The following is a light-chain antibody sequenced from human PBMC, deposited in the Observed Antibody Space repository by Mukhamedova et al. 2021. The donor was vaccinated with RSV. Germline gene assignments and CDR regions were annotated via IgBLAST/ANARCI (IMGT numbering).Light chain of an antibody. V-gene: IGKV3-20*01. Sequence: SVSSSYLAWYQQKPGQAPRLLIYGASSRATGIPDRFSGNGSGTDFTLTISRLEPEDFAVYYCQQYGSSRTFGQGTKVEIK. CDR3: QQYGSSRT. CDR2: GAS. CDR1: SVSSSY. J-gene: IGKJ1*01.